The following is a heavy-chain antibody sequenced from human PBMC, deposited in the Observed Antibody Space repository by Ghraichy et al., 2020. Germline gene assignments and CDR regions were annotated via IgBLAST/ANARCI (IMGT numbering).Heavy chain of an antibody. CDR2: ISAYNGNT. CDR1: GYTFTSYG. J-gene: IGHJ6*02. CDR3: ARDSSSSWYVFERWDYYYGMDV. D-gene: IGHD6-13*01. V-gene: IGHV1-18*01. Sequence: ASVKVSCKASGYTFTSYGISWVRQAPGQGLEWMGWISAYNGNTNYAQKLQGRVTMTTDTSTSTAYMELRSLRSDDTAVYYCARDSSSSWYVFERWDYYYGMDVWGQGTTVTVSS.